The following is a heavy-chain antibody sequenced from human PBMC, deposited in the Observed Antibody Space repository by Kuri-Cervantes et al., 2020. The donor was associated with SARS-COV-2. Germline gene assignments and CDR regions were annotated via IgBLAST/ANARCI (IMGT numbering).Heavy chain of an antibody. D-gene: IGHD6-6*01. V-gene: IGHV3-11*03. J-gene: IGHJ4*02. Sequence: GESLKISCASSGFTFSDYYMGWIRQAPGKGLEWVSYISSSSSYTNYADSVKGRFTISRDNAKNSLYLQMNSLRAEDTAVYYCARGRQLIDYWGQGTLVTVSS. CDR1: GFTFSDYY. CDR2: ISSSSSYT. CDR3: ARGRQLIDY.